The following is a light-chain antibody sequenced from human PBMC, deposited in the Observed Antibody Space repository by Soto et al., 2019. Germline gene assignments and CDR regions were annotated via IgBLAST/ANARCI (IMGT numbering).Light chain of an antibody. CDR3: CSYTSTSTHV. V-gene: IGLV2-14*01. Sequence: QSVLTDPASLSGVAGQSITISCTGTSSDIGSYDYLSWFQQPPGKAPKLMISEVNNRPSGVSNRFSGSKSGNTAYLTISGLQVEDEAEYFCCSYTSTSTHVFGTGTKVTVL. CDR2: EVN. CDR1: SSDIGSYDY. J-gene: IGLJ1*01.